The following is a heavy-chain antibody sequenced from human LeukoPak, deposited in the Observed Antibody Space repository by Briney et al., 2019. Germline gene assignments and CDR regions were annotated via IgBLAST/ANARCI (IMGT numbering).Heavy chain of an antibody. CDR2: ISSSGSTI. CDR3: AREGYYYDSSGYYYGLDY. J-gene: IGHJ4*02. Sequence: GGSLRLSCAASGFTFSDYYMSWIRQAPGKGLEWVSYISSSGSTIYYADSVKGRFTISRDNAKNSLYLQMNSLRAEDTAVYYCAREGYYYDSSGYYYGLDYWGQGTLVTVSP. CDR1: GFTFSDYY. D-gene: IGHD3-22*01. V-gene: IGHV3-11*01.